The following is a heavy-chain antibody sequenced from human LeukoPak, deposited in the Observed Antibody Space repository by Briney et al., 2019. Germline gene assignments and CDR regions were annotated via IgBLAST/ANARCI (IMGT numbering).Heavy chain of an antibody. Sequence: GGSLRLSCAASGFSFNSYAMSWVRQAPGKGLEWVSIIIASSGATFCADSVKGRFTISRDTSKNTLYLQLNSLRLEDTAVYYCAKGGYDYIEVAYFDFWGQGTLVTVSS. CDR3: AKGGYDYIEVAYFDF. V-gene: IGHV3-23*01. J-gene: IGHJ4*02. CDR2: IIASSGAT. CDR1: GFSFNSYA. D-gene: IGHD5-12*01.